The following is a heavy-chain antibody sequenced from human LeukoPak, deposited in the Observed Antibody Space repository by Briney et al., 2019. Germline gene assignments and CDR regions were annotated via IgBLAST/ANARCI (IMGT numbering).Heavy chain of an antibody. J-gene: IGHJ5*02. D-gene: IGHD4-23*01. V-gene: IGHV3-33*01. CDR2: IWYDGSNK. Sequence: GGSLRLSCAASGFTFSSYGMHWVRQAPGKGLEWVAVIWYDGSNKYYADSVKGRFTISRDNSKSTLYLQMNSLRAEDTAVYYCARGGIGNTDNNWFDPWGQGTLVT. CDR3: ARGGIGNTDNNWFDP. CDR1: GFTFSSYG.